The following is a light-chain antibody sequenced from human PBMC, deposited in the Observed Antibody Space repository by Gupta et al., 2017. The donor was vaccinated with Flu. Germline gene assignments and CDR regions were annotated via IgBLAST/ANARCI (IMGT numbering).Light chain of an antibody. CDR3: ASYTTTSTWV. J-gene: IGLJ3*02. V-gene: IGLV2-14*01. Sequence: QSTPTQPASVSGSPGQSITISCTGTSSDVGGYSYVSWYQQHPGKAPKLMIYEVTDRPSGVSNRFSGSKSGNTASLTISGLQAEDEADYFCASYTTTSTWVFGGGTKLTVL. CDR1: SSDVGGYSY. CDR2: EVT.